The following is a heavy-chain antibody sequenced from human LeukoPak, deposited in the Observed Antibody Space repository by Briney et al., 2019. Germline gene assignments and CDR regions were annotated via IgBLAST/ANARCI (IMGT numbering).Heavy chain of an antibody. V-gene: IGHV4-39*01. CDR1: GGSISSSSYY. CDR2: IYYSGST. D-gene: IGHD3-9*01. CDR3: ARRDARYFDWSLYDY. Sequence: SGTLSLTCTVSGGSISSSSYYWGWIRQPPGKGLEWIGSIYYSGSTYYNPSLKSRVTISVDTSKNQFSLKLSSVTAADTAVYYCARRDARYFDWSLYDYWGQGTLVTVSS. J-gene: IGHJ4*02.